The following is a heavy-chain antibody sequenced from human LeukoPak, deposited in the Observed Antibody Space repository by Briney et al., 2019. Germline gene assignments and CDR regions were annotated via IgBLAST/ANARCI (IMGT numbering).Heavy chain of an antibody. D-gene: IGHD2-2*01. CDR2: IIPSFGTA. CDR3: AREGRYCSSTSCYVGSGFDY. CDR1: GGTFSSYA. Sequence: VASVKLSCKASGGTFSSYAISWVRQAPGQGLEWMGGIIPSFGTANYAQKVQGRVTITADKSTSTAYMELSSLRSEDTAVYYCAREGRYCSSTSCYVGSGFDYWGQGTLVPVSS. J-gene: IGHJ4*02. V-gene: IGHV1-69*06.